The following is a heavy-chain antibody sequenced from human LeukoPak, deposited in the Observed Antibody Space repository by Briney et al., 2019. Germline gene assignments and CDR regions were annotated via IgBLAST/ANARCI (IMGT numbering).Heavy chain of an antibody. V-gene: IGHV3-9*01. CDR2: ISWNSGSI. D-gene: IGHD3-3*01. CDR3: AKGEKRRFLEWLSSSWFDP. J-gene: IGHJ5*02. Sequence: PGRSLRLSCAASGFTFDDYAMHWVRQAPGKGLEWFSGISWNSGSIGYADSVKGRFTISRDNAKNSLYLQMNSLRAEDTALYYCAKGEKRRFLEWLSSSWFDPWGQGTLVTVSS. CDR1: GFTFDDYA.